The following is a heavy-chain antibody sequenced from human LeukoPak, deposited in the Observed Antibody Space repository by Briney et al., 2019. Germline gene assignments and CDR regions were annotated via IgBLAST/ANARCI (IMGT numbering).Heavy chain of an antibody. CDR3: ARLRCGGDCTNWYFDL. CDR1: GGSINSGSYD. J-gene: IGHJ2*01. V-gene: IGHV4-39*02. Sequence: PSETLSLTCAVSGGSINSGSYDWGWIRQPPGKGLEWIGRISYSGSTYCNPSLKSRVTISVDTSKNHFSLKLSSVTAADTAVYYCARLRCGGDCTNWYFDLWGRGTLVTVSS. D-gene: IGHD2-21*02. CDR2: ISYSGST.